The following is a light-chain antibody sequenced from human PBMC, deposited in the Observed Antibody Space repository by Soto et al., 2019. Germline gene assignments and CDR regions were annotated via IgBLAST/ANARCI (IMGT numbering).Light chain of an antibody. CDR2: DAS. V-gene: IGKV3-11*01. CDR1: QSVRTY. CDR3: QHRNSWRGT. J-gene: IGKJ2*02. Sequence: EIVLTQSPVTLSLSPGERATLSCRASQSVRTYLAWYQQRPGQAPRLLIYDASNRATRIPARFSGSGSGTDFTLTISSLEPEDFAVYYCQHRNSWRGTFGQGTNLEIK.